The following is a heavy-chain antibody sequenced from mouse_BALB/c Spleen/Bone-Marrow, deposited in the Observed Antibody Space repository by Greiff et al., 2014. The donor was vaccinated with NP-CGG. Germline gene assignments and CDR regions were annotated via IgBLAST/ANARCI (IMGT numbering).Heavy chain of an antibody. CDR1: GYTFTSYV. CDR3: AGPAWFAY. Sequence: VQLKESGPEPVKPGASVKMSCKASGYTFTSYVMHWVKQKPGQGLEWIGFINPFNGGAKYNEKFRGKATLTSDKSSSTAYMELSSLTSEDSAVYYCAGPAWFAYWGRGTLVTVSA. J-gene: IGHJ3*01. CDR2: INPFNGGA. V-gene: IGHV1-14*01.